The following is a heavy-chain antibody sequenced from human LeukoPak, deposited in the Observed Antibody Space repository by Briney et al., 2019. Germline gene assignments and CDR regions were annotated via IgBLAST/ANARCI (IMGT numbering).Heavy chain of an antibody. CDR3: ASDRSGLYYFDL. J-gene: IGHJ4*02. CDR1: WLLQRSL. CDR2: LFSGST. Sequence: SEDPVPHLRCLWWLLQRSLLDLDPAAPREGTGVDWKYLFSGSTHYNPSLKSRVTISVDTSNSQFSLKLTSPTAADTAVYYCASDRSGLYYFDLWGQGRLVTVSS. D-gene: IGHD3/OR15-3a*01. V-gene: IGHV4-59*11.